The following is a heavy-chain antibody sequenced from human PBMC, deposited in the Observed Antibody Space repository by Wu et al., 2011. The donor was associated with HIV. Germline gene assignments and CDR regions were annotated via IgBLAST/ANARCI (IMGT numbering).Heavy chain of an antibody. CDR1: GGTFSSYA. CDR3: ARGLIVVVPADPGGAVRSGAFDI. D-gene: IGHD2-2*01. Sequence: QVQLVQSGAEVKKPGSSVKVSCKASGGTFSSYAISWVRQAPGQGLEWMGGIIPIFGTANYAQKFQGRVTITADKSTSTAYMELSSLRSEDTAVYYCARGLIVVVPADPGGAVRSGAFDIWGQGTMVTVSS. V-gene: IGHV1-69*14. CDR2: IIPIFGTA. J-gene: IGHJ3*02.